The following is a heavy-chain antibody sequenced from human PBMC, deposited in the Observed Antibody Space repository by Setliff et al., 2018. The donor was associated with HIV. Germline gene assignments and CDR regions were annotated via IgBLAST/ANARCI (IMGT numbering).Heavy chain of an antibody. CDR2: ISYDGSNK. D-gene: IGHD3-22*01. J-gene: IGHJ3*02. V-gene: IGHV3-30*04. CDR3: ARDPQGYYDSSGYYWGALDI. CDR1: GFTFSGYA. Sequence: PGGSLRLSCAASGFTFSGYAMHWVRQAPGKGLEWVAVISYDGSNKYYADSVKGRFTSSRDNSKDTLYLQMNSLTVEDTAVYYCARDPQGYYDSSGYYWGALDIWGQGTMVTVSS.